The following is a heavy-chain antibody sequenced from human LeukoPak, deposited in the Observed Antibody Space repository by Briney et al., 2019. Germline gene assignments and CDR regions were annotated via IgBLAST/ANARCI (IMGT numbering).Heavy chain of an antibody. Sequence: PSETLSLTCTVSGGSISSNFWSWIRQPPGKGLEWIAYMYNSGSTNSNPSFESRITISVDTSKNQFSLTLSSVTAADTAVYYCAKDFGDFFPPLFDSWGHGTLVTVSS. CDR2: MYNSGST. CDR1: GGSISSNF. D-gene: IGHD4-17*01. V-gene: IGHV4-59*12. CDR3: AKDFGDFFPPLFDS. J-gene: IGHJ4*01.